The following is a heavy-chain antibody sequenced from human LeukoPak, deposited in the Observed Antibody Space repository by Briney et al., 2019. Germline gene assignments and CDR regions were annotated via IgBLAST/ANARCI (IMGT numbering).Heavy chain of an antibody. V-gene: IGHV3-23*01. CDR3: TRDRPNYHESNGHYYNRDGDH. CDR1: GFTFDMYA. D-gene: IGHD3-10*01. Sequence: GGSLRLYCAASGFTFDMYAMSWVRLAPGKGLQWVASMCSRAGCTYYEDSGRGRFTISRDNSKNILYLQMNSLRAEDTAMYYCTRDRPNYHESNGHYYNRDGDHWGQGTLVTVSS. J-gene: IGHJ5*02. CDR2: MCSRAGCT.